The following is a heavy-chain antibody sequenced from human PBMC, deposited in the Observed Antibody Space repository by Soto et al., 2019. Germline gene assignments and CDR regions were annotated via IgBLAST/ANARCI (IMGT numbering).Heavy chain of an antibody. J-gene: IGHJ3*02. V-gene: IGHV4-31*03. CDR2: IYYSGST. Sequence: SETLSLTCTVSGGSISSGGYYWSWIRQHPGKGLEWIGYIYYSGSTYYNPSLKSRVTISVDTSKNQFSLKLSSVTAADTAVYYCAAFYYYDSSGYPETHDAFDIWGQGTMVTVSS. CDR3: AAFYYYDSSGYPETHDAFDI. CDR1: GGSISSGGYY. D-gene: IGHD3-22*01.